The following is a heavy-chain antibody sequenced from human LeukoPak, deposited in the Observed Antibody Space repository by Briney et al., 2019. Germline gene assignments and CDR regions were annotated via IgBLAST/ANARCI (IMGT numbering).Heavy chain of an antibody. CDR1: GYSFSSYW. CDR3: ARRPWYGSGWYYFDY. J-gene: IGHJ4*02. Sequence: GESLKISCKVSGYSFSSYWISWVRQMPGKGLEWMGRIDPSDSYTKYSPPFQGHVTISADKSISTAYLQWSSLKASDTAMYYCARRPWYGSGWYYFDYWGQGTQVTVSS. V-gene: IGHV5-10-1*01. CDR2: IDPSDSYT. D-gene: IGHD6-19*01.